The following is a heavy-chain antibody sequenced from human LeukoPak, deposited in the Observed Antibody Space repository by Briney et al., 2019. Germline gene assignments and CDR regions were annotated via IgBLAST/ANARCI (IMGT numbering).Heavy chain of an antibody. D-gene: IGHD3-10*01. J-gene: IGHJ6*03. CDR1: GGSISSSSYY. CDR2: IYYSGST. CDR3: ARCMVRGNFYYMDV. V-gene: IGHV4-39*01. Sequence: SETLSLTCTVSGGSISSSSYYWGWIRQPPGKGLEWIGSIYYSGSTYYNPSLKSRVTISVDTSKNQFALKLSSVTAADTAVYYCARCMVRGNFYYMDVWGKGTTVTVSS.